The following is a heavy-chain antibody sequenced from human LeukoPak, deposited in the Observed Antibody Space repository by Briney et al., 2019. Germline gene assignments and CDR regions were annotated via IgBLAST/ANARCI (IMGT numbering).Heavy chain of an antibody. J-gene: IGHJ4*02. CDR3: ARHEKLGQFDY. CDR1: NGPHSKYY. V-gene: IGHV4-59*08. CDR2: VYYSGSA. Sequence: SEALSLTCTFSNGPHSKYYLGLTPQPPGKGLEWIGYVYYSGSANYNPSLKSRVTISVDTSKNQFSLKLSSVTAADTAVYYCARHEKLGQFDYSGQGTLVTVSS. D-gene: IGHD3-10*01.